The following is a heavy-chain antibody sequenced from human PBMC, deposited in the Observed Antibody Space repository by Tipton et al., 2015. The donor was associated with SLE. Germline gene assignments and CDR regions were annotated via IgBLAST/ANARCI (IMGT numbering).Heavy chain of an antibody. D-gene: IGHD2-8*01. J-gene: IGHJ4*01. V-gene: IGHV4-4*02. CDR3: ARGGASVLIRNCYFDY. CDR1: GGSISSNTW. Sequence: TLSLTCTVSGGSISSNTWWNWVRQPPGMGLEWIGEIHHRGTTNYNPSLKSRVTISVDKSKSQFSLKLSSVTAADTAVYYCARGGASVLIRNCYFDYWGQGSLVTVAS. CDR2: IHHRGTT.